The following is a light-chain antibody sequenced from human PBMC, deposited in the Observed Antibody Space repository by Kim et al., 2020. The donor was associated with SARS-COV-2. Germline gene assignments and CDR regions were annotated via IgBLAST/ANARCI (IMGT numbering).Light chain of an antibody. V-gene: IGKV3-11*01. CDR1: QSVSSH. Sequence: EIVLTQSPATLSLSPGERATRSCRASQSVSSHLAWYQQKPGQAPRLLIYDASNRPTGIPPRFNGSGSGTDFTLTISSLEPEDFAVYYCQQRGNWPLTGGGETKVDTK. CDR2: DAS. CDR3: QQRGNWPLT. J-gene: IGKJ4*01.